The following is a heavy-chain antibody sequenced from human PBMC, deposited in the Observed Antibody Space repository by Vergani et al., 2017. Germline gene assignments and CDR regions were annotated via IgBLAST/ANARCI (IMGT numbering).Heavy chain of an antibody. V-gene: IGHV3-23*01. Sequence: EVQLLESGGGLVQPGGSLRLSCAASGFTFSSYAMSWVRQAPGKGLEWVSAISGSGGSTYYADSVKGRFTISRDNSKNTLYLQMNSLRAEDTAVYYCAKEQYSSGWYFNSGYFDYWGQGTLVTVSP. CDR3: AKEQYSSGWYFNSGYFDY. CDR1: GFTFSSYA. J-gene: IGHJ4*02. CDR2: ISGSGGST. D-gene: IGHD6-19*01.